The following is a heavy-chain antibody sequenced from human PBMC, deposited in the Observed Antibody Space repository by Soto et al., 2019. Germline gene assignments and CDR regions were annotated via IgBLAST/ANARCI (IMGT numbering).Heavy chain of an antibody. CDR3: AREGGSRRPLDY. V-gene: IGHV3-21*06. D-gene: IGHD3-16*01. CDR1: GFTFRDYS. CDR2: ISSSSSYI. Sequence: EVQLVESGGGLVKPGGSLRLSCAASGFTFRDYSMNWVRQAPGKGLEWVSSISSSSSYIYYADSVKGRFTISRDNAKNSLYLQMNSLSAEDTAVYYCAREGGSRRPLDYWGQGTLVTVSS. J-gene: IGHJ4*02.